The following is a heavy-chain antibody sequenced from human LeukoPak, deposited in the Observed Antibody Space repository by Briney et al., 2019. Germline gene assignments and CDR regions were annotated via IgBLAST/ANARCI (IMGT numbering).Heavy chain of an antibody. D-gene: IGHD3-16*01. Sequence: PGGSLRLSCAASGFTFSSYWMPWVRQAPGKGLVWVSRINSDGSSTSYADSVKGRFTISRDNAKNTLYLQMNSLRAEDTAVYYCAREEAEWGYYYYYYGMDVWGQGTTVTVSS. J-gene: IGHJ6*02. CDR3: AREEAEWGYYYYYYGMDV. V-gene: IGHV3-74*01. CDR1: GFTFSSYW. CDR2: INSDGSST.